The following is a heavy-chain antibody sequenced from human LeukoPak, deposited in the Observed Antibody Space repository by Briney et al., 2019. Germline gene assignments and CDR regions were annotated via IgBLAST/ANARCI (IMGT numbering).Heavy chain of an antibody. D-gene: IGHD3-9*01. Sequence: PGGSLRLSCAASGFTFSSYGMHWVRQAPGKGLEWVAVIWYDGSNKYYADSVKGRFTISRDNSKNTLYLQMNSLRAEDTAVYYCARGARYFDWLLDYWGQGTLVTVSS. CDR3: ARGARYFDWLLDY. CDR1: GFTFSSYG. J-gene: IGHJ4*02. CDR2: IWYDGSNK. V-gene: IGHV3-33*01.